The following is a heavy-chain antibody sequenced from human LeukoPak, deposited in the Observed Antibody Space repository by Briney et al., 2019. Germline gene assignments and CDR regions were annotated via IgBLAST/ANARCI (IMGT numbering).Heavy chain of an antibody. D-gene: IGHD3-22*01. CDR2: ISDRGSST. CDR3: ARDRVYYYDSSGSGDAFDI. CDR1: GFTFSNYA. Sequence: GASLRLSCAASGFTFSNYAMSWVRQSPGKGLEWASTISDRGSSTYYADSVKGRLTISRDNSKNTLYLQMSSLRAEDTAVFYCARDRVYYYDSSGSGDAFDIWGQGTMVTVSS. V-gene: IGHV3-23*01. J-gene: IGHJ3*02.